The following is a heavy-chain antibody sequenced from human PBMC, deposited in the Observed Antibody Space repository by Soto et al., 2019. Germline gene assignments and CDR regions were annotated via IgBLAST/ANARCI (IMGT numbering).Heavy chain of an antibody. CDR3: AHSSGGGSSSWWVEPFDY. CDR2: IYWDDDK. V-gene: IGHV2-5*02. CDR1: GFSVSARGVG. Sequence: SGPTLVNPTQTLTLTCALSGFSVSARGVGVGWIRQPPGKALEWLALIYWDDDKRYSPSLKSRLTITKDTSKNQVVLTMTNMDPVDTATYYCAHSSGGGSSSWWVEPFDYWGQGTLVTVSS. D-gene: IGHD6-13*01. J-gene: IGHJ4*02.